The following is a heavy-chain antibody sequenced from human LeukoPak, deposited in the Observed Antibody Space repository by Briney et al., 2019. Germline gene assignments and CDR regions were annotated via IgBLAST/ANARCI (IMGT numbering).Heavy chain of an antibody. D-gene: IGHD3-10*01. CDR3: ARDLGMVRGVGYFDY. Sequence: ASVKVSCKASGGTFSSYAISWVRQAPGQGLEWMGGIIPIFGTANYAQKFQGRVTITADKSTSTAYMEPSSLRSEDTAVYYCARDLGMVRGVGYFDYWGQGTLVTVSS. CDR1: GGTFSSYA. V-gene: IGHV1-69*06. J-gene: IGHJ4*02. CDR2: IIPIFGTA.